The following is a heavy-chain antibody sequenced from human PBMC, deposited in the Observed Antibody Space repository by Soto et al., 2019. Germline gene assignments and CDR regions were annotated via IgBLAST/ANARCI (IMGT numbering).Heavy chain of an antibody. J-gene: IGHJ5*02. Sequence: QVQLVQSGAEVKKPGSSVKVSCKASGGTFSSYAISWVRQAPGQGLEWMGGIIPIFGTANYAQKFQGRVTITADESTSTAYMELSSLRSEDTAVYYCAREITPYCSSPSCYINWFDPWGQGTLVTVSS. V-gene: IGHV1-69*01. CDR1: GGTFSSYA. CDR3: AREITPYCSSPSCYINWFDP. CDR2: IIPIFGTA. D-gene: IGHD2-2*02.